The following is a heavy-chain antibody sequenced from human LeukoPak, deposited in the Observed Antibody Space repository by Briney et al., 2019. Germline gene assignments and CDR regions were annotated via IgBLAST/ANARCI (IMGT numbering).Heavy chain of an antibody. Sequence: PSETLSLTCTVSGGSISSSTYYWGWIRQPPGKGLEWIGSIYYSGSTYYNPSLKSRVTISVDTSKNQFSLKLSSVTAADTAAYYCARLWFGNWFDPWGQGTLVTVSS. J-gene: IGHJ5*02. D-gene: IGHD3-10*01. V-gene: IGHV4-39*01. CDR3: ARLWFGNWFDP. CDR2: IYYSGST. CDR1: GGSISSSTYY.